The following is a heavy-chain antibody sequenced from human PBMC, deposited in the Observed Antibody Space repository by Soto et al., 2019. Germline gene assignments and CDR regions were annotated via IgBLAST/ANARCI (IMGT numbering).Heavy chain of an antibody. D-gene: IGHD1-26*01. CDR3: VRGASLNFDY. CDR1: GYSFTSHY. J-gene: IGHJ4*02. V-gene: IGHV1-2*04. CDR2: INPNTGGT. Sequence: GASVKVSCKAIGYSFTSHYMHWVRQAPGQGLEWMGRINPNTGGTNYAQKFQGWVTMTRDTSISTAYMELSRLGADDTAVYYCVRGASLNFDYWGQGTLVTVSS.